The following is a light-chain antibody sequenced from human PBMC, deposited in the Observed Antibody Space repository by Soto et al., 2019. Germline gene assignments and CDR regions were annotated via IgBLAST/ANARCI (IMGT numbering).Light chain of an antibody. V-gene: IGLV1-40*01. CDR1: SSNIGAGYD. CDR2: EGS. Sequence: QSVLTQPPSVSGAPGQRVTISCTGSSSNIGAGYDVHWYQQRPGTAPKLMIYEGSKRPSGVSNRFSGSKSGNTASLTISGLQAEDEADYYCCSYAGSSTYVFGTGTKVTVL. J-gene: IGLJ1*01. CDR3: CSYAGSSTYV.